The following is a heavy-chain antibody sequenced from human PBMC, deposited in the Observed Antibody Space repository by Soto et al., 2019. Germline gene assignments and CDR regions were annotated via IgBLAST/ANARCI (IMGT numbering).Heavy chain of an antibody. CDR1: GFPLSPYG. V-gene: IGHV3-33*01. D-gene: IGHD4-4*01. CDR3: ARDSTITTWGYFDL. J-gene: IGHJ2*01. CDR2: LYYDGSKE. Sequence: QLVESGGGVAQPGRSLRVSCAASGFPLSPYGIHGVRQAQGKGLEWVAFLYYDGSKEYYGDSVKGRFTISRDNSKNTLYLQLDSLRGEDTAVYHCARDSTITTWGYFDLWGRGTLVTVAS.